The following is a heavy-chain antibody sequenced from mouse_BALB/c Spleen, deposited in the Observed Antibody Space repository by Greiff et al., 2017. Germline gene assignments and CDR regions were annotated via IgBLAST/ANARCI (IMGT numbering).Heavy chain of an antibody. V-gene: IGHV1S81*02. CDR1: GYTFTSYY. D-gene: IGHD1-1*01. CDR3: TYGSSLYWYFDV. CDR2: INPSNGGT. J-gene: IGHJ1*01. Sequence: QVQLKESGAELVKPGASVKLSCKASGYTFTSYYMYWVKQRPGQGLEWIGEINPSNGGTNFNEKFKSKATLTVDKSSSTAYMQLSSLTSEDSAVYYCTYGSSLYWYFDVWGAGTTVTVSS.